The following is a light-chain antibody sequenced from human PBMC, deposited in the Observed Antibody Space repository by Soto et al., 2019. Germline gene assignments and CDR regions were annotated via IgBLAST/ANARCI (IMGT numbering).Light chain of an antibody. Sequence: DIQLTQSPSFLSASVGDRVTITCRASQGISSYLAWYQQKPGIAPKLLIYAASTLQSGVPSRFSGSGSGTEFTLTISSLQPEDFATYYCQQVNSHPITFGQGTRLEIK. V-gene: IGKV1-9*01. CDR3: QQVNSHPIT. CDR1: QGISSY. J-gene: IGKJ5*01. CDR2: AAS.